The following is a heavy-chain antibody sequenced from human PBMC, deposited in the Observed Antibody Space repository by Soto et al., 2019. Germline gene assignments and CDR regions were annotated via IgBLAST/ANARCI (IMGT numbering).Heavy chain of an antibody. V-gene: IGHV1-8*01. J-gene: IGHJ6*02. CDR3: ARGNPFNYAGFDV. Sequence: QAHLEQSGAELKRPGASVKVSCKASGYTFSDFDINWLRQATGQGPEWMGWMNAKSGDTFFAQRFQGKFTMTWDTSKSTAYMEVGSLTSDDTAIYYCARGNPFNYAGFDVWGQGTTVAVSS. D-gene: IGHD3-16*01. CDR2: MNAKSGDT. CDR1: GYTFSDFD.